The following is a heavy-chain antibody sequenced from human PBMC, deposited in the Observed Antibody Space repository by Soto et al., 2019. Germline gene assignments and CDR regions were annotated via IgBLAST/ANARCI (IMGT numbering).Heavy chain of an antibody. J-gene: IGHJ4*02. Sequence: PSETLSLTCSVSGASISSRDYYWGWIRQTPGKGLEWIGNIDYNGGTSYNPSLKSRVTVSKDTSKNQFSLKVASVTAADTAIYYCGRVMIGTSRHTDSDYWGQGTQVTVSS. CDR2: IDYNGGT. V-gene: IGHV4-39*01. CDR3: GRVMIGTSRHTDSDY. CDR1: GASISSRDYY. D-gene: IGHD2-8*01.